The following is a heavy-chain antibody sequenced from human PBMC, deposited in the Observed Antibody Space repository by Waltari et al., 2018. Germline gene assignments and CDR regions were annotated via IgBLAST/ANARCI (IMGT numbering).Heavy chain of an antibody. Sequence: EVQLVQSGAEVNKPGESLQISCKGSGYRFTSYWIGWVRQMPGKGVEWMGIIYPGDSDTRYSPSFQGQVTISADKSISTAYLQWSSLKASDTAMYYCARLGARVTIFGVVLNWFDPWGQGTLVTVSS. CDR2: IYPGDSDT. CDR3: ARLGARVTIFGVVLNWFDP. D-gene: IGHD3-3*01. V-gene: IGHV5-51*01. CDR1: GYRFTSYW. J-gene: IGHJ5*02.